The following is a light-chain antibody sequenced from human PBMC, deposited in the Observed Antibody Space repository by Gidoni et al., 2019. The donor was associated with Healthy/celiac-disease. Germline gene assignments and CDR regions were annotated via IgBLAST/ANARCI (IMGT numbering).Light chain of an antibody. CDR3: QQLNSYPIT. CDR2: AAS. CDR1: QGISSY. J-gene: IGKJ5*01. Sequence: DIQLTQSPSFLSASVGDSVTITCRASQGISSYLAWYQQTPGKAPKLLSYAASTLQSGVPARFSGSGSGTEFTLTISSLQPEDFATYYCQQLNSYPITFGQGTRLEIK. V-gene: IGKV1-9*01.